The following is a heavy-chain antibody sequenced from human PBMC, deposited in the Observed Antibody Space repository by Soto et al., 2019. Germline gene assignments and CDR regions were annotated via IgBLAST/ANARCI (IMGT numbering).Heavy chain of an antibody. V-gene: IGHV1-69*13. CDR3: ARYGTGYYYYYGMDV. Sequence: GASVKVSCKASGGTFSSYAISWVRQAPGQGLEWMGGIIPIFGTANYAQKFQGRVTITADESTSTAYMELSSLRSEDTAVYYCARYGTGYYYYYGMDVWGQGTTVTVSS. J-gene: IGHJ6*02. D-gene: IGHD1-1*01. CDR2: IIPIFGTA. CDR1: GGTFSSYA.